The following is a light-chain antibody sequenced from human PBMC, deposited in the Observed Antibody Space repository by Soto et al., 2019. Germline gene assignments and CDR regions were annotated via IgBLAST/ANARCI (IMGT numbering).Light chain of an antibody. V-gene: IGKV3-11*01. CDR3: QQRSNLFT. CDR2: DAS. Sequence: EIVLTQSPATLSLSPGDRATLSFRASHSVSSYLAWYQQKPGQAPSPLIYDASNRATGIPARFRVSGSGTDFTLTISSLEPDDFAVYDCQQRSNLFTFGPGTKVDIK. J-gene: IGKJ3*01. CDR1: HSVSSY.